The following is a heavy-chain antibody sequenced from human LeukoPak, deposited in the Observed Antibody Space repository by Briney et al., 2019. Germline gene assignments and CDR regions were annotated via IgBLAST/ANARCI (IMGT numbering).Heavy chain of an antibody. V-gene: IGHV6-1*01. J-gene: IGHJ4*02. CDR2: TYYRSKWYN. D-gene: IGHD2-2*01. Sequence: QTLPLTCAISGDSVSSNSAAWHWIRQSPSRGLEWLGRTYYRSKWYNDYAIFVKSRITINPDTSKNQFSLQLNSVTPEDTAVYFCARDSSAMFDYWGQGTLVTVSS. CDR3: ARDSSAMFDY. CDR1: GDSVSSNSAA.